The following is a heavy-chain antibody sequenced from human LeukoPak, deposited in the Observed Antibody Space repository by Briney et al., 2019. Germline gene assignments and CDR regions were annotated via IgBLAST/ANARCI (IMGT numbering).Heavy chain of an antibody. CDR2: INPNSGGT. Sequence: ASVKVSCKASGYTFTGYYMHWVRQAPGQGLEWMGWINPNSGGTNYAQKFQGRVTMTRDTSISTAYMELSSLRSDDTAVYYCARPYYYDSSDAFDIWGQGTMVTVSS. V-gene: IGHV1-2*02. D-gene: IGHD3-22*01. CDR1: GYTFTGYY. CDR3: ARPYYYDSSDAFDI. J-gene: IGHJ3*02.